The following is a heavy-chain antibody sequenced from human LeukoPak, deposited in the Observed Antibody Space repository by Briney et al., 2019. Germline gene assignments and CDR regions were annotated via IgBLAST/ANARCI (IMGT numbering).Heavy chain of an antibody. Sequence: GSSVKVSCKASGGTFSSYAISWVRRAPGQGLEWMGGIIPIFGTANYAQKFQGRVTITADESTSTAYMELSSLRSEDTAVYYCASDSTYYYDSSGLFYWGQGTLVTVSS. D-gene: IGHD3-22*01. CDR3: ASDSTYYYDSSGLFY. CDR1: GGTFSSYA. V-gene: IGHV1-69*01. CDR2: IIPIFGTA. J-gene: IGHJ4*02.